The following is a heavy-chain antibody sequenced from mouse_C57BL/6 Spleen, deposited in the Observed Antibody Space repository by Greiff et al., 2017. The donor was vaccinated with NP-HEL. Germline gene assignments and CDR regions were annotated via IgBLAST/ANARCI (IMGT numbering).Heavy chain of an antibody. Sequence: EVQLQQSGPGLVKPSQSLSLTCSVTGYSITSGYYWNWIRQFPGNKLEWMGYISYDGSNNYNPSLKNRISITRDTSKNQFFLKLNSVTTEDTATYYCARGGYYVFLDYWGQGTTLTVSS. V-gene: IGHV3-6*01. CDR1: GYSITSGYY. D-gene: IGHD2-3*01. CDR2: ISYDGSN. CDR3: ARGGYYVFLDY. J-gene: IGHJ2*01.